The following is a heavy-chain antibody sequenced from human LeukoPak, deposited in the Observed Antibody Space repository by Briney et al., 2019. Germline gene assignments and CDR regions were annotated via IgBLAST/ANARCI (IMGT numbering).Heavy chain of an antibody. CDR1: GFTFSSYS. D-gene: IGHD3-10*01. CDR2: ISSSSSTI. J-gene: IGHJ4*02. Sequence: GGSLRLSCAASGFTFSSYSMNWVRQAPGKGLEWVSYISSSSSTIYYADSVEGRFTISRDNAKNSLYLQMNSLRDEDTAVYYCARGVVYGSGSYDYWGQGTLVTVSS. V-gene: IGHV3-48*02. CDR3: ARGVVYGSGSYDY.